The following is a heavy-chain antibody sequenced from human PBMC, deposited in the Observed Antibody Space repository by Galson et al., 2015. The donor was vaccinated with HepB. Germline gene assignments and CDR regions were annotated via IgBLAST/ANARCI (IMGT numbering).Heavy chain of an antibody. D-gene: IGHD2-15*01. CDR3: ARDRPHCSGGSCCAEIYYYYGMDV. CDR2: INTNTGNP. Sequence: SVKVSCKASGYTFTSYAMNWVRQAPGQGLEWMGWINTNTGNPTYAQGFTGRFVFSLDTSVSTAYLQISSLKAEDTAVYYCARDRPHCSGGSCCAEIYYYYGMDVWGQGTTVTVSS. J-gene: IGHJ6*02. V-gene: IGHV7-4-1*02. CDR1: GYTFTSYA.